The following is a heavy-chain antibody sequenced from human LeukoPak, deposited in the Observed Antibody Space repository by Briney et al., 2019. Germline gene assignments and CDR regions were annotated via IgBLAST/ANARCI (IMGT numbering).Heavy chain of an antibody. CDR3: ARGHYYGMDV. Sequence: GGSLRLSCAASGVTFSTYWMHWVRQAPGKGLVWVSGINDVGRTTSYADSVKGRFTISRDNAKNTLYLQMNSLRAEDTAVYYCARGHYYGMDVWGQGTTVTVSS. CDR2: INDVGRTT. J-gene: IGHJ6*02. CDR1: GVTFSTYW. V-gene: IGHV3-74*01.